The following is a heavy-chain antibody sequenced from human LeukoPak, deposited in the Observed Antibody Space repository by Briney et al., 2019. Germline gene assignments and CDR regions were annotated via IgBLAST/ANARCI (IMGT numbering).Heavy chain of an antibody. CDR2: IYYSGST. CDR3: ASLRFIEWFYGIDY. J-gene: IGHJ4*02. CDR1: GGSISSYY. Sequence: SETLSLTCTVSGGSISSYYWSWIRQPPGKGLEWIGSIYYSGSTYYNSSLKSRVTISVDTSKSQFSLKLNSVTAADTAVYYCASLRFIEWFYGIDYWGQGTLVTVSS. D-gene: IGHD3-3*01. V-gene: IGHV4-59*05.